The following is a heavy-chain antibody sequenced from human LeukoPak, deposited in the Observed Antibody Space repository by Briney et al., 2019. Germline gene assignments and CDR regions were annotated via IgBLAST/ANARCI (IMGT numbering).Heavy chain of an antibody. J-gene: IGHJ5*02. CDR2: LDTIGST. CDR1: GGSISSGSYY. Sequence: PSETLSLTCTVSGGSISSGSYYWTWIRQPAGKGLEWIGRLDTIGSTKYNPSLKSRVTISVDRSKNQFSLKLSSVTAADTAVYYCARGQGVLLRFPTAKRGGTWFDPWGQGTLVTVSS. D-gene: IGHD3-16*01. V-gene: IGHV4-61*02. CDR3: ARGQGVLLRFPTAKRGGTWFDP.